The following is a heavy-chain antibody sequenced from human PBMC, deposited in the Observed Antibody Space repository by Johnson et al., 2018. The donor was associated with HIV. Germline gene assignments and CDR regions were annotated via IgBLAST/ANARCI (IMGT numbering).Heavy chain of an antibody. CDR2: IYSGGST. CDR3: AKDSSSRMGFPGFDI. J-gene: IGHJ3*02. CDR1: GFTVSSNY. D-gene: IGHD2-2*01. Sequence: VQLVESGGGLVQPGGSLRLSCAASGFTVSSNYMSWVRQAPGKGLEWVSVIYSGGSTYDADSVKGRFTISRDNSKNTLYLQMHSLSLEDTALYYCAKDSSSRMGFPGFDIWGPGTMVTVSS. V-gene: IGHV3-66*02.